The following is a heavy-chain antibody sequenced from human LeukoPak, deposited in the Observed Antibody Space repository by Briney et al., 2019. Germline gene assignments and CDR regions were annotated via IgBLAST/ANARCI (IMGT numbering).Heavy chain of an antibody. CDR1: GGSISSYY. D-gene: IGHD1-26*01. CDR2: IYYSGST. Sequence: DPSETLSLTCTVSGGSISSYYWSWIRQPPGKGLEWIGYIYYSGSTNYNPSLKSRVTISVDTSKNQFSLKLNSVTAADTAVYYCARQPISGSYWGYFDYWGQGTLVTVSS. V-gene: IGHV4-59*08. CDR3: ARQPISGSYWGYFDY. J-gene: IGHJ4*02.